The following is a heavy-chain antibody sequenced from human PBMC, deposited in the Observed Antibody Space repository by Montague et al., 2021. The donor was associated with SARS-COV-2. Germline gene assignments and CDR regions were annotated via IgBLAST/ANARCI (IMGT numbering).Heavy chain of an antibody. CDR1: GGSITVSRYD. CDR2: VHYTGTT. J-gene: IGHJ3*02. D-gene: IGHD1-1*01. Sequence: SETLSLTCTVSGGSITVSRYDWGWIRQPPGKGLEWIGRVHYTGTTSYNPSLKSRLTISVDTSENQFSLKLTSVTASDTAVYYCARHRANAGSFDIWGQGTMVTVSS. CDR3: ARHRANAGSFDI. V-gene: IGHV4-39*01.